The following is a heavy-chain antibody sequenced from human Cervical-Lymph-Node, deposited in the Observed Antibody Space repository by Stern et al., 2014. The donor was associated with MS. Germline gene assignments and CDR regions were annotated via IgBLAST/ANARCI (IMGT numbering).Heavy chain of an antibody. CDR2: FDSEDGET. CDR3: ATDRDDFRSGYSAPTKGYGLDV. V-gene: IGHV1-24*01. CDR1: GYTLTELS. D-gene: IGHD3-3*01. J-gene: IGHJ6*02. Sequence: VQLVESGAEVKKPGASVKVSCKVSGYTLTELSMHWVRQAPGKGLEWMGGFDSEDGETFYAQKFQGRVTMTEDTSTDTAYMELSSLRSEDTAVYYCATDRDDFRSGYSAPTKGYGLDVWGQGTTVTVTS.